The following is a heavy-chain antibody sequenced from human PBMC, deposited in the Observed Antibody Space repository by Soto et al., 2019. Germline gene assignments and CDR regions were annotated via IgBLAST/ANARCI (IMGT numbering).Heavy chain of an antibody. V-gene: IGHV3-23*01. CDR1: GLTFSSYA. D-gene: IGHD3-10*01. CDR2: ISGSGGST. Sequence: EVQLLESGGGLIQPGGSLRLSCAASGLTFSSYAMSWVRQAPGKGLEWVSAISGSGGSTYYADSVKGRFTISRDNSKNTLYLQMNTLSAEDTAVYYCAIDQLSIRGVSHNGFDPWGQGTLVTVSS. CDR3: AIDQLSIRGVSHNGFDP. J-gene: IGHJ5*02.